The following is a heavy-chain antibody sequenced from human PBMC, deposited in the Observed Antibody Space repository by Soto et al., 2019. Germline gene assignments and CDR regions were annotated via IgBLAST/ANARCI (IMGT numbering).Heavy chain of an antibody. Sequence: PSQTLSLTCAISGDSVSSNSAAWNWIRQSPSRGLEWLGRTYYRSKWYNDYAVSVKSRITINPDTSKNQFSLQLNSVTPEDTAVYYCARARVDSSGWSLIYYYYYGMDVWGQGTTVTVSS. D-gene: IGHD6-19*01. CDR2: TYYRSKWYN. V-gene: IGHV6-1*01. CDR3: ARARVDSSGWSLIYYYYYGMDV. J-gene: IGHJ6*02. CDR1: GDSVSSNSAA.